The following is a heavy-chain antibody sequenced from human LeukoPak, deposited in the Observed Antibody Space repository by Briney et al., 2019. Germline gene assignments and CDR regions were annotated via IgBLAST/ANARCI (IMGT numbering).Heavy chain of an antibody. Sequence: SETLSLTCTVSGGSISSYYWSWIRQPPGMGLEWIGCIYYSGSTNYNPSLKSRVTISLDTSENQSSLKQISVTAADTAVYYCARADYSSYYYYYYMDVWGKGTTVTVSS. J-gene: IGHJ6*03. D-gene: IGHD4-11*01. CDR2: IYYSGST. CDR1: GGSISSYY. CDR3: ARADYSSYYYYYYMDV. V-gene: IGHV4-59*01.